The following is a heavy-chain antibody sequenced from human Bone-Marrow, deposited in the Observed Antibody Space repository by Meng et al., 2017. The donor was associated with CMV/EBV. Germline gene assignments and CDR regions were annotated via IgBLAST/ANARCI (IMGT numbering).Heavy chain of an antibody. V-gene: IGHV4-34*01. CDR3: ARGGITMVRGVIPKRCSNWFDP. CDR2: INHSGST. J-gene: IGHJ5*02. D-gene: IGHD3-10*01. Sequence: QVQLQQWGAGLLKPSETLSLTCAVYGGSFSGYYWSWIRQPPGKGLEWIGEINHSGSTNYNPSLKSRVTISVDTSKNQFSLKLSSVTAADTAVYYCARGGITMVRGVIPKRCSNWFDPWGQGTLVTVSS. CDR1: GGSFSGYY.